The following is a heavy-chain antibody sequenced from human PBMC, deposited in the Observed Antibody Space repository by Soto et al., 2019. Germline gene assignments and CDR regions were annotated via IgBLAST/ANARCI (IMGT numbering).Heavy chain of an antibody. Sequence: PSETLSLTCTVSGGSISSISYYWVWIRHPPWKGLEWIGSFSYSGSTYYNPSLKSRVTISVDTSKTQFSLKLSSVTAADTAVYYCARAKRRAYSYGSGTPPGWFDPWGQGTLVTVSS. V-gene: IGHV4-39*01. CDR2: FSYSGST. CDR1: GGSISSISYY. D-gene: IGHD3-10*01. J-gene: IGHJ5*02. CDR3: ARAKRRAYSYGSGTPPGWFDP.